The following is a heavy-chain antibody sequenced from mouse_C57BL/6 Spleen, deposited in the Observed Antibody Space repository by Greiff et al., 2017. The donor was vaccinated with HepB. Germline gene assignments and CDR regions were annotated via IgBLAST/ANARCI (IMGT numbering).Heavy chain of an antibody. D-gene: IGHD4-1*01. CDR3: ARGELGRFAY. V-gene: IGHV1-61*01. CDR2: IYPSDSET. Sequence: QVQLQQPGAELVRPGSSVKLSCKASGYTFTSYWMDWVKQRPGQGLEWIGNIYPSDSETHYNQKFKDKATLTVDKSSSTAYMQLSSLTSEDSAVYYCARGELGRFAYWGQGTLVTVSA. CDR1: GYTFTSYW. J-gene: IGHJ3*01.